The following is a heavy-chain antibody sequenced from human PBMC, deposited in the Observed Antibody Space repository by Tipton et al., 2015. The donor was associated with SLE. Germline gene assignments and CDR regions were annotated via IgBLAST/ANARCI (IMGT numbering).Heavy chain of an antibody. CDR3: AKGGREYSSSWYVDYYYYMDV. CDR1: LFTFSIYS. D-gene: IGHD6-13*01. CDR2: ISGSGGST. J-gene: IGHJ6*03. Sequence: SLILSFSSSLFTFSIYSMNWVRQAPGKGLEWVLAISGSGGSTYYADSVKGRFTISRDNSKNTLYLQMNSLRAEDTAVYYCAKGGREYSSSWYVDYYYYMDVWGKGTTVTVSS. V-gene: IGHV3-23*01.